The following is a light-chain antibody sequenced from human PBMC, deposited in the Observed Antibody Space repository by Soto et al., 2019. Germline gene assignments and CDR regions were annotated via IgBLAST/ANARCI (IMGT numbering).Light chain of an antibody. CDR1: SSDIGAYNA. CDR2: QVT. CDR3: QSYDSSHSGSNV. Sequence: QSALTQPPSASGSPGQSVSISCAGTSSDIGAYNAVFWCQQHPGKAPKLIIYQVTKRPSGVPDRFSGSKSGNTASLTVSGLQAEDEADYYCQSYDSSHSGSNVFGTGTKLTVL. J-gene: IGLJ1*01. V-gene: IGLV2-8*01.